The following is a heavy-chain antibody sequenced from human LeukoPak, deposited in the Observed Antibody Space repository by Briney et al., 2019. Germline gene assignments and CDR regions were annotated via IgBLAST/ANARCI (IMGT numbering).Heavy chain of an antibody. J-gene: IGHJ4*02. CDR2: IIPILGIA. D-gene: IGHD2-15*01. CDR3: ASTYCSGGSCPWDY. Sequence: SVKVSCKASGGTFSSYAISWVRQAPGQGLEWMGRIIPILGIANYAQKFQGRVTITADKSTSTAYMELSSLRSEDTAVYYCASTYCSGGSCPWDYWGQGTLVTVSS. V-gene: IGHV1-69*04. CDR1: GGTFSSYA.